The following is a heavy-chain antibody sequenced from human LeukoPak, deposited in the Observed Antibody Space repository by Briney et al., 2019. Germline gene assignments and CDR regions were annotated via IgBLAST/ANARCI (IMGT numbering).Heavy chain of an antibody. CDR1: GGSISSGGYY. Sequence: SQTLSLTCTVSGGSISSGGYYWSWIRQPPGKGLEWIGEINHSGSTNYNPSLKSRVTISVDTSKNQFSLKLSSVTAADTAVYYCARHAWGPGGGWGQGTLVTVSS. J-gene: IGHJ4*02. V-gene: IGHV4-39*01. CDR3: ARHAWGPGGG. D-gene: IGHD7-27*01. CDR2: INHSGST.